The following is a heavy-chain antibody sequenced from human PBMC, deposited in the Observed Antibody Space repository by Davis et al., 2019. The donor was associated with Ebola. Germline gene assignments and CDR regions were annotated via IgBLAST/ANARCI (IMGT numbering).Heavy chain of an antibody. D-gene: IGHD5-12*01. J-gene: IGHJ4*02. CDR1: GDSISSGGYY. V-gene: IGHV4-31*03. CDR3: ARRWGGYGDY. CDR2: IFYSGIT. Sequence: SETLSLTCSVSGDSISSGGYYWSWIRQRPGKGLEWIGYIFYSGITYYNPSLKSRVTISVDTSKNQFSLSLRSVTAADTAVYYCARRWGGYGDYWGQGTLVTVSS.